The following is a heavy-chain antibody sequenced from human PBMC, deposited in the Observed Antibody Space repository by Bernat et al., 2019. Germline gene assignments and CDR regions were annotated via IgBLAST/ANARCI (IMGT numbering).Heavy chain of an antibody. D-gene: IGHD5-18*01. CDR3: AREYRYGYYFDY. V-gene: IGHV1-3*04. Sequence: QVQLVQSGAEVKKSGASVKVSCKASGYTFTSNVMHWVRQAPGQRLEWIGWINTGTDNTKYSQKFQGRDTITQDTSASTAYMEVSSLRSEDSAVYYCAREYRYGYYFDYWGQGTLVTLSS. CDR1: GYTFTSNV. J-gene: IGHJ4*02. CDR2: INTGTDNT.